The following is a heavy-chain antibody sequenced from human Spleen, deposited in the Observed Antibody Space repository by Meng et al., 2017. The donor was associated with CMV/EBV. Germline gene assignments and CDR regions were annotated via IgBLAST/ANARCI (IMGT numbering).Heavy chain of an antibody. Sequence: GESLKISCVASGFTFSDHYMSWIRQAPGKGLEWLSYITSSATTIYYADSVEGRFTISRDNAKNSLFLQMNSLRAEDTAVYYCARVDAGILDYWGQGTVVTVSS. CDR1: GFTFSDHY. D-gene: IGHD1-14*01. J-gene: IGHJ4*02. V-gene: IGHV3-11*01. CDR2: ITSSATTI. CDR3: ARVDAGILDY.